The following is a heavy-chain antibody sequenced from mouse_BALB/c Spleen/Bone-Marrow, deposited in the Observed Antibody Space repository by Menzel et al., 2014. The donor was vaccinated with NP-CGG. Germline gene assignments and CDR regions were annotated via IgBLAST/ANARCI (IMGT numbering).Heavy chain of an antibody. CDR2: IYPGDGDT. Sequence: QVQLKDSGADLVRPGSSVKISRKASGYAFXNYWMNWVKQRPGQGLEWIGQIYPGDGDTNYNGKFKGKATLTADKSSSTAYMQLSSLTSEDSAVYFCARCDGYSYYFDYWGQGTTLTVSS. CDR1: GYAFXNYW. V-gene: IGHV1-80*01. J-gene: IGHJ2*01. CDR3: ARCDGYSYYFDY. D-gene: IGHD2-3*01.